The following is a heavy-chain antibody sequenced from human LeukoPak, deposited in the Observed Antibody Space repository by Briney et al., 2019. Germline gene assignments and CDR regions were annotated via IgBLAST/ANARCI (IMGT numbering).Heavy chain of an antibody. V-gene: IGHV4-38-2*02. CDR2: IYHSGST. D-gene: IGHD6-13*01. CDR3: ARDGAAAGSY. J-gene: IGHJ4*02. Sequence: SETLSLTCTVSGYSISSGYYWGWIRQPPGKGLEWIGSIYHSGSTYYNPFLKSRVTISVDTSKNQFSLKLSSVTAADTAVYYCARDGAAAGSYWGQGTLVTVSS. CDR1: GYSISSGYY.